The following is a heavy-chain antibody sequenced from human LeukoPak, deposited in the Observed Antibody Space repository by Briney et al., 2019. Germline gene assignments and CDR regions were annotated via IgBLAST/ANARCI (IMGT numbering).Heavy chain of an antibody. D-gene: IGHD5-18*01. CDR1: GGTFSSYA. CDR2: IIPIFGTA. Sequence: SVKVSCKASGGTFSSYAISWVRQAPGQGLEWMGGIIPIFGTANYAHKFQGRVTIITDESTSTAYMELSSLRSEDTAVYYCAGVGPLSTWIQLVPFDYWGQGTLVTVSS. V-gene: IGHV1-69*05. J-gene: IGHJ4*02. CDR3: AGVGPLSTWIQLVPFDY.